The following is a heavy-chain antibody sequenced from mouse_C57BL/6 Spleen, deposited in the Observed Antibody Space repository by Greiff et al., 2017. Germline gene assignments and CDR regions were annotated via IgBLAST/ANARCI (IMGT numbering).Heavy chain of an antibody. J-gene: IGHJ4*01. D-gene: IGHD2-4*01. CDR3: ARSWGDYDGEGAMDY. V-gene: IGHV1-55*01. CDR2: IYPGSGST. Sequence: QVQLQQPGAELVKPGASVKMSCKASGYTFTRYWITWVKQRPGQGLEWIGDIYPGSGSTNYNEKFKSKATLTVDTSSSTAYMQLSSLTSEDSAVYYCARSWGDYDGEGAMDYWGQGTSVTVSS. CDR1: GYTFTRYW.